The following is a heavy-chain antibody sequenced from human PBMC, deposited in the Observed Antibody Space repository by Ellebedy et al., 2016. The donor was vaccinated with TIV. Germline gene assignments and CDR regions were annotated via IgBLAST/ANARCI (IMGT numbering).Heavy chain of an antibody. CDR2: IYHSGST. CDR1: GGSISSSNW. J-gene: IGHJ4*02. CDR3: ASRSSGYHYSDY. Sequence: SETLSLXXAVSGGSISSSNWWSWVRQPPGKGLEWIGEIYHSGSTNYNPSLKSRVTISVDKSKNQFSLKLSSVSAADTAVYYCASRSSGYHYSDYWGQGTLVTVSS. D-gene: IGHD3-22*01. V-gene: IGHV4-4*02.